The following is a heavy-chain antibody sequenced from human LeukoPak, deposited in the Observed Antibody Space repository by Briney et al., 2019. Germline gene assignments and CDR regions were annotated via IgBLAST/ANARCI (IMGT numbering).Heavy chain of an antibody. Sequence: PGGSLRLSCAASGFTFSSYGMHWVRQAPGKGLEWVAVIWHDGSNKYYADSVKGRFTISRDNSNNTLYLQMNSLRAEDTAVYYCARKSGYSSNWYYFDNWGQGTVVTVSS. D-gene: IGHD6-13*01. CDR1: GFTFSSYG. CDR3: ARKSGYSSNWYYFDN. V-gene: IGHV3-33*01. CDR2: IWHDGSNK. J-gene: IGHJ4*02.